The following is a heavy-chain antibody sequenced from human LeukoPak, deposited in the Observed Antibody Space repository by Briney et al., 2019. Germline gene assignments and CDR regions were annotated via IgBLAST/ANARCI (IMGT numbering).Heavy chain of an antibody. Sequence: RVASVKVSCKASGYTFTGYYMHWVRQAPGQGLEWMGWINPNSGGTNYAQKFQGWVTMTRDTSISTAYMELSRLRSDDTAVYYCARAHYYGSGSYYPRGAFDIWAKGQWSPSLQ. CDR2: INPNSGGT. CDR3: ARAHYYGSGSYYPRGAFDI. D-gene: IGHD3-10*01. J-gene: IGHJ3*02. V-gene: IGHV1-2*04. CDR1: GYTFTGYY.